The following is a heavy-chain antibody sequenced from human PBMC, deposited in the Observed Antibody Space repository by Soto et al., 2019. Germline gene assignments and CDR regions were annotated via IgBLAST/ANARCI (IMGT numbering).Heavy chain of an antibody. CDR2: IYYSGST. CDR3: ARAPSGYYFHDAFDN. J-gene: IGHJ3*02. V-gene: IGHV4-31*03. CDR1: GGSISSGGYY. Sequence: SETLSLTCTVSGGSISSGGYYWSWIRQHPGKGLEWIGYIYYSGSTYYNPSLKSRVTISVDTSKNQFSLKLSSVTAADTAVYYCARAPSGYYFHDAFDNWGHVTMVTVAS. D-gene: IGHD3-22*01.